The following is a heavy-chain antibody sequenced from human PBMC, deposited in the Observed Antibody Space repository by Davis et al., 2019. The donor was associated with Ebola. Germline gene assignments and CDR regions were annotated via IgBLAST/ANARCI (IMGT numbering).Heavy chain of an antibody. J-gene: IGHJ4*02. V-gene: IGHV1-18*01. D-gene: IGHD1-7*01. CDR3: ARDMCGGPYNWNYEGNIQCSGKIDY. Sequence: ASVKVSCKASGYTFTSYGISWVRQAPGQGLEWMGWISAYNGNTNYAQKLQGRVTMTTATSTSTAYMELRSLRSDDTAVYYCARDMCGGPYNWNYEGNIQCSGKIDYWGQGTLVTVSS. CDR2: ISAYNGNT. CDR1: GYTFTSYG.